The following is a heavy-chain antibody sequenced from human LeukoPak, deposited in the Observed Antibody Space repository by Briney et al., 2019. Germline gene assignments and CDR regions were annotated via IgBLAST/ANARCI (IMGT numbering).Heavy chain of an antibody. Sequence: GASVKVSCKASGYTFTGYYMHWVRQAPGQGLEWMGWINPNSGGTNYAQKFQGRVTMTRDTSISTAYMELSRLRSGDTAVYYCARERTLTRCYDYWGQGTLVTVSS. CDR1: GYTFTGYY. V-gene: IGHV1-2*02. CDR2: INPNSGGT. CDR3: ARERTLTRCYDY. D-gene: IGHD5-12*01. J-gene: IGHJ4*02.